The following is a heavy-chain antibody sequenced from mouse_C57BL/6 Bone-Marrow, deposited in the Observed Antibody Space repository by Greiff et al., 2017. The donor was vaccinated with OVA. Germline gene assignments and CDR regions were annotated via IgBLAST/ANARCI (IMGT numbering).Heavy chain of an antibody. CDR1: GYTFTDYD. Sequence: VKLQESGAELVRPGASVTLSCKASGYTFTDYDMHWVKQTPVHGLEWIGAIDPETGGTAYNQKFKGKAILTADKSSSTAYMELRSLTAEDSAVYYCRRSYNNYYAMDYWGQGTSVTVSA. J-gene: IGHJ4*01. CDR2: IDPETGGT. D-gene: IGHD2-5*01. V-gene: IGHV1-15*01. CDR3: RRSYNNYYAMDY.